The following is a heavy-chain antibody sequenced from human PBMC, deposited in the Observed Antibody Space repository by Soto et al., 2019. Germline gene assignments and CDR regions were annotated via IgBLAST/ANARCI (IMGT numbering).Heavy chain of an antibody. D-gene: IGHD3-22*01. CDR1: GFTFSSHG. CDR3: AKIDAYYYST. V-gene: IGHV3-23*01. J-gene: IGHJ5*02. Sequence: EVQLLESGGGLVQPGGSLRLTCAASGFTFSSHGMPWVRQAPGKGLEWVSTISGDGSGTYYADSVKGRFIISRDNSKNTLFLQMNSLRAEDTAVYFCAKIDAYYYSTWGQGTLVTVSS. CDR2: ISGDGSGT.